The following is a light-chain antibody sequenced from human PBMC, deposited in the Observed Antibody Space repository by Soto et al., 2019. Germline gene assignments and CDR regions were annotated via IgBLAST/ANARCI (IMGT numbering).Light chain of an antibody. V-gene: IGKV1-5*03. Sequence: DIHMTQSPTTLSASVGDRVTITCRAGQSISSWLAWYQQKPGKAPKLLIYKASTLESGVPSRFSGSGSGTEFTLTISSLQPDDFATNYCQQYNSYSRTFGQGTKVDIK. CDR3: QQYNSYSRT. J-gene: IGKJ1*01. CDR2: KAS. CDR1: QSISSW.